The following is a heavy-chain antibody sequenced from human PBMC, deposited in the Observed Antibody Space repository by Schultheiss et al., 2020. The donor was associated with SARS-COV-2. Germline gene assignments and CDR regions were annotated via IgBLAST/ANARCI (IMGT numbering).Heavy chain of an antibody. J-gene: IGHJ4*02. CDR3: AKDRVVLRFLEWSHRFDY. D-gene: IGHD3-3*01. CDR1: GFTFSSYG. CDR2: ISGSGGST. Sequence: GGSLRLSCAASGFTFSSYGMHWVRQAPGKGLEWVSAISGSGGSTYYADSVKGRFTISRDNSKNTLYLQMNSLRAEDTAVYYCAKDRVVLRFLEWSHRFDYWGQGTLVTVSS. V-gene: IGHV3-23*01.